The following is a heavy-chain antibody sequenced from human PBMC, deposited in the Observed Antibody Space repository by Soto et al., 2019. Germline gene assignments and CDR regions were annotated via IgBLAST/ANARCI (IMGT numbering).Heavy chain of an antibody. CDR3: ARVLLELWPVDY. Sequence: LRLSCETSGFXYNTYVMHWFRHTPGKELEWVALISYDGSNKYYAKSVKGRFRISRDNSENTVYLQMNSISTEDKAVYYCARVLLELWPVDYWGPGTLGPVS. J-gene: IGHJ4*02. V-gene: IGHV3-30-3*01. CDR2: ISYDGSNK. CDR1: GFXYNTYV. D-gene: IGHD1-7*01.